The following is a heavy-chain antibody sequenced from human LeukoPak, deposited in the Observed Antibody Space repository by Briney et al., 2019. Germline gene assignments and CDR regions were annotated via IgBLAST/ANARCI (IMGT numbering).Heavy chain of an antibody. D-gene: IGHD1-26*01. J-gene: IGHJ5*02. V-gene: IGHV3-9*03. CDR1: GFTFDDYA. Sequence: PGGSLRLSCAASGFTFDDYAMHWVRQAPGKGLEWVSGISWNSGSIGYADSVKGRFTISRDNAKNSLYLQMNSLRAEDMALYYCAKSSAVGATRGNWFDPWGQGTLVTVSS. CDR2: ISWNSGSI. CDR3: AKSSAVGATRGNWFDP.